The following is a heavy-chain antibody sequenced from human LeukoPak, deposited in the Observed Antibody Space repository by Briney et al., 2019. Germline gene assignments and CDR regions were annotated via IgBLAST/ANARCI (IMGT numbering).Heavy chain of an antibody. D-gene: IGHD3-10*01. CDR2: ISVSGDRT. CDR3: AKDRLITMVRGVTGMDV. CDR1: EFTFSTYA. J-gene: IGHJ6*02. Sequence: GGSLRLSCAASEFTFSTYAMQWVRQAPGKGLEWVSGISVSGDRTWYADSVKGRFTISRDNSKNTLYLQMNSLRAEDTAVYYCAKDRLITMVRGVTGMDVWGQGTTVTVSS. V-gene: IGHV3-23*01.